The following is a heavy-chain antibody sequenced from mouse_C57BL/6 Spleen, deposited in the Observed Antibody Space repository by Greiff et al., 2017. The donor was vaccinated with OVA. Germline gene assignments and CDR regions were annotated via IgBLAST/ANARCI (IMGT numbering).Heavy chain of an antibody. V-gene: IGHV1-55*01. CDR1: GYTFTSYW. D-gene: IGHD1-1*01. CDR3: ASYYGSSPWYFEV. Sequence: QVQLQQPGAELVKPGASVKMSCKASGYTFTSYWITWVKQRPGQGLEWIGDIYPGSGRTNYNAKFKSKATLTVDTSSITAYMQLSSLTSEDASVCYGASYYGSSPWYFEVWGTGTTVTVSS. J-gene: IGHJ1*03. CDR2: IYPGSGRT.